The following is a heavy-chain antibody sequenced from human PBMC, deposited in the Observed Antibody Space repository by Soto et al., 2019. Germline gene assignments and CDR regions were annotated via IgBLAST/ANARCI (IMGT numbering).Heavy chain of an antibody. CDR3: ARLMGTSFDL. CDR1: VFTFRDHQ. V-gene: IGHV3-72*01. J-gene: IGHJ4*02. CDR2: ARNKAHGYTT. D-gene: IGHD2-8*01. Sequence: PGGSLEISCAPSVFTFRDHQVDCVRQDTGKGLEWVGRARNKAHGYTTAYAASLKGRFTISRDDSKNSLSLQMNSLKTEDTAVYFCARLMGTSFDLWGQGTLVTVSS.